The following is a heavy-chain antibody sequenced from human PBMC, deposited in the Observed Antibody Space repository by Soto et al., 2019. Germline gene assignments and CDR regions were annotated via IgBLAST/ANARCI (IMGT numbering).Heavy chain of an antibody. CDR1: GFTFSSYW. V-gene: IGHV3-7*01. CDR2: IKQDGSEK. CDR3: ARARPYYYDSSGPPGYFDY. J-gene: IGHJ4*02. Sequence: LRLSCAASGFTFSSYWMSWVRQAPGKGLEWVANIKQDGSEKYYVDSVKGRFTISRDNAKNSLYLQMNSLRAEDTAVYYCARARPYYYDSSGPPGYFDYWGQGTLVTVSS. D-gene: IGHD3-22*01.